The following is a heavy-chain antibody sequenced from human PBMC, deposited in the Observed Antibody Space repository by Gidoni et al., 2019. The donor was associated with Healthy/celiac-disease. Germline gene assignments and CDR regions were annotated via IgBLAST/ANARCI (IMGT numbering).Heavy chain of an antibody. D-gene: IGHD3-10*01. Sequence: QVQLQQWGAGLLKPSETLSLTCAVYGGSFRGYYWSWIRQPPGKGLEWIGEINHSGSTNYNPSLKSRVTISVDPSKNQFSLKLSSVTAADTAVYYCARVPRYGSGSSDYYYGMDVWGQGTTVTVSS. J-gene: IGHJ6*02. CDR2: INHSGST. V-gene: IGHV4-34*01. CDR1: GGSFRGYY. CDR3: ARVPRYGSGSSDYYYGMDV.